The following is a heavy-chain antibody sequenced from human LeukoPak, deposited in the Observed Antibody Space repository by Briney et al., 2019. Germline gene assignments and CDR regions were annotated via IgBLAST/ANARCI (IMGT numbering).Heavy chain of an antibody. Sequence: ASVRVSCKASGYTFTSYAMHWVRQAPGQRLEWMGWINAGNGNTKYSQKFQGRVTITRDTSESTAYMELSSLRSEDTAVYYCARSDYYGSGVYYYYGMDVWGQGTTVTVSS. D-gene: IGHD3-10*01. J-gene: IGHJ6*02. V-gene: IGHV1-3*01. CDR3: ARSDYYGSGVYYYYGMDV. CDR1: GYTFTSYA. CDR2: INAGNGNT.